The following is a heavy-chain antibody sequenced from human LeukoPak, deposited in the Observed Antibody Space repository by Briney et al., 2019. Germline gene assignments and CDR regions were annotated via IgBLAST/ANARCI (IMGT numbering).Heavy chain of an antibody. Sequence: GGSLRLSCAASGFTFSSYWMSWVRQAPGKGLEWVASIRQDGTEKNYVDSVKGRFTISRDNAKNSLYLQMNSLRAEDTAVYYCATNRASNHNWDQGTLVTVSS. CDR2: IRQDGTEK. D-gene: IGHD1-14*01. J-gene: IGHJ1*01. CDR3: ATNRASNHN. CDR1: GFTFSSYW. V-gene: IGHV3-7*03.